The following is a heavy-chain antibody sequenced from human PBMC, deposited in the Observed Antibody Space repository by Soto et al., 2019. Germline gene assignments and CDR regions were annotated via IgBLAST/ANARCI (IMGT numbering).Heavy chain of an antibody. D-gene: IGHD3-3*01. CDR3: ARTPVRFSSPPDH. V-gene: IGHV1-46*03. CDR2: INPSGGST. J-gene: IGHJ5*02. Sequence: ASVKVSCKASGYTFTSYYMHWVRQAPGQGLEWMGIINPSGGSTSYAQKFQGRVTMTRDTATSTVYMELSIRRAEDTAMYYCARTPVRFSSPPDHWGQGTLVTVSS. CDR1: GYTFTSYY.